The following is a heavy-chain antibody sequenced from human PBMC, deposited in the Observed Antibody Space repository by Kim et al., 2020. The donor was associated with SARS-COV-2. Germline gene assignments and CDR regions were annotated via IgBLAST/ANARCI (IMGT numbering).Heavy chain of an antibody. CDR2: ISSSSSYI. CDR3: ARAPSGYYYFYAFDI. V-gene: IGHV3-21*01. J-gene: IGHJ3*02. D-gene: IGHD3-22*01. Sequence: GGSLRLSCAASGFTFSSYSMNWVRQAPGKGLEWVSSISSSSSYIYYADSVKGRFTISRDNAKNSLYLQMNSLRAEDTAVYYCARAPSGYYYFYAFDIWGQGTMVTVSS. CDR1: GFTFSSYS.